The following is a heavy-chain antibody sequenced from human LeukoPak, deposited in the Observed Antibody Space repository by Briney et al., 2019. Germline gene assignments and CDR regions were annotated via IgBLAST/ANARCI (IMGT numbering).Heavy chain of an antibody. CDR2: IYTSGST. CDR1: GGSISSGSYY. Sequence: SQTLSLTCTVSGGSISSGSYYWSWIRQPAGKGLEWIGRIYTSGSTNYNPSLKSRVTISVDTSKNQFSLKLSSETAADTAVYYCAREKDFRGKWFFDIWGQGTMVTVSS. CDR3: AREKDFRGKWFFDI. D-gene: IGHD3-10*01. V-gene: IGHV4-61*02. J-gene: IGHJ3*02.